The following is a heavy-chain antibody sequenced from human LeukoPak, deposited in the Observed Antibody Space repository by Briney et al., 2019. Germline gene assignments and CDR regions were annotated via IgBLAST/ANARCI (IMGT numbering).Heavy chain of an antibody. CDR1: GGSISSYY. V-gene: IGHV4-4*07. J-gene: IGHJ4*02. Sequence: SSETLSLTCTVSGGSISSYYWSWIRQPAGKGLEWIGRIYTSGSTNCNPSLKSRVTMSVDTSKNQFSLKLSSVTAADTAVYYCARGVDSSGWYVRLDYWGQGTLVTVSS. D-gene: IGHD6-19*01. CDR2: IYTSGST. CDR3: ARGVDSSGWYVRLDY.